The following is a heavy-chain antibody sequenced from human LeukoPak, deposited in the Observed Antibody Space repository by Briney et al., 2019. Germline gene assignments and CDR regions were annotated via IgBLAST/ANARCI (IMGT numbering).Heavy chain of an antibody. D-gene: IGHD1-26*01. CDR1: GFTFSSYA. CDR3: ARVGVGPNAFDI. V-gene: IGHV3-23*01. Sequence: GGSLRLSCAASGFTFSSYAMSWVRQAPGKGLEWVSAISGSGGSTYYADSVKGRFTISRDNSKYTLYLQTNSLRAEDTAVYYCARVGVGPNAFDIWGQGTMVTVSS. CDR2: ISGSGGST. J-gene: IGHJ3*02.